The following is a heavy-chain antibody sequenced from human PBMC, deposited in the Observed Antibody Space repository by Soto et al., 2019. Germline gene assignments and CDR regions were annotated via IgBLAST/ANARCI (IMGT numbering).Heavy chain of an antibody. J-gene: IGHJ3*02. V-gene: IGHV3-21*01. CDR1: GFTLSGYA. CDR3: ARTGVVVSSDAFDI. Sequence: PGGSLRLSCAASGFTLSGYAMDWVRQAPGKGLEWVSSISSSSSYIYYADSVKGRFTISRDNAKNSLYLQMNSLRAEDTAVYYCARTGVVVSSDAFDIWGQGTMVTVSS. D-gene: IGHD2-15*01. CDR2: ISSSSSYI.